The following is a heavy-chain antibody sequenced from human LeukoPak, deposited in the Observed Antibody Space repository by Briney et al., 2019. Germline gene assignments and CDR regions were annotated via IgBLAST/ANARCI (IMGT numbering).Heavy chain of an antibody. CDR1: GDSISSSTYY. Sequence: SSETLSLTCTVSGDSISSSTYYWGWIRQPPGKGLEWIGSIYYSGSAYYNPSLKSRVTISVDTSKNQFSLKLSSVTAADTAVYYCARDLGDYDILTGYYPNWFDPWGQGTLVTVSS. CDR3: ARDLGDYDILTGYYPNWFDP. J-gene: IGHJ5*02. CDR2: IYYSGSA. D-gene: IGHD3-9*01. V-gene: IGHV4-39*07.